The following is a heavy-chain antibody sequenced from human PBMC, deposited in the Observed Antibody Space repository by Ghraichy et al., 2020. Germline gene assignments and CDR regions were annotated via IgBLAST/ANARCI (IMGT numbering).Heavy chain of an antibody. CDR3: ARHWVPRDSSGYFTRPAEANWFDP. CDR1: GGSISSSSYY. Sequence: SETLSLTCTVSGGSISSSSYYWGWIRQPPGKGLEWIGSIYYSGSTYYNPSLKSRVTISVDTSKNQFSLKLSSVTAADTAVYYCARHWVPRDSSGYFTRPAEANWFDPWGQGTLVTVSS. J-gene: IGHJ5*02. V-gene: IGHV4-39*01. D-gene: IGHD3-22*01. CDR2: IYYSGST.